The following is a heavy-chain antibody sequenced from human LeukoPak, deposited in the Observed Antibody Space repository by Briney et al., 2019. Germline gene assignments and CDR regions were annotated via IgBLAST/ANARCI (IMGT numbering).Heavy chain of an antibody. J-gene: IGHJ4*02. Sequence: GGSLRLSCAASGFTFSTNAMNWVRQAPGKGLEWVAVISDDGRHNYYADSVKGRFTISRDNSKSTLYLQMNSLRDDDSAAYFCARVYLERLTAGYFDHWGQGTQVTVSP. CDR1: GFTFSTNA. V-gene: IGHV3-30*04. CDR2: ISDDGRHN. CDR3: ARVYLERLTAGYFDH. D-gene: IGHD2-8*01.